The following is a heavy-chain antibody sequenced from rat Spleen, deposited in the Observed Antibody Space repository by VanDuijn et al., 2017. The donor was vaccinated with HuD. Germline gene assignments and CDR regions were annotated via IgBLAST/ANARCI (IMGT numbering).Heavy chain of an antibody. CDR1: VFSLTSFH. D-gene: IGHD1-2*01. CDR3: TRDGDSSWFAY. CDR2: IWTGGRT. Sequence: QVQLKESGPGLVQPSQTLSLTCTVSVFSLTSFHVSWVRQPPGKGLEWMGVIWTGGRTAYSSLLKARLSISRDTSKSQVILKMNSLQTEDTAIYFCTRDGDSSWFAYWGQGTLVTVSS. V-gene: IGHV2-43*01. J-gene: IGHJ3*01.